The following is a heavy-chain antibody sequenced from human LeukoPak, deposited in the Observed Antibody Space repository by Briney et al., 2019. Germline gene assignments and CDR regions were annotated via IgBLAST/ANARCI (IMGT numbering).Heavy chain of an antibody. D-gene: IGHD1-26*01. Sequence: PGGSLRLSCAASGFTFSSYWMNWVRQAPGKGLVWVSRIASDGSSTTYADSVKGRFSISRDNTKNTLYLQMNSLRAEDTAVYFCAREGGSFLRYFDSWGQGTLVTVSS. V-gene: IGHV3-74*01. CDR2: IASDGSST. CDR3: AREGGSFLRYFDS. CDR1: GFTFSSYW. J-gene: IGHJ4*02.